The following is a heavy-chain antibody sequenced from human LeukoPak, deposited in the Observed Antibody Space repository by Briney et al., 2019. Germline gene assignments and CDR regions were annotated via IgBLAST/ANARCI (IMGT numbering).Heavy chain of an antibody. V-gene: IGHV1-24*01. CDR1: GYTLTELS. D-gene: IGHD3-16*01. Sequence: ASVKVSCKVSGYTLTELSMHWVRQAPGKGLEWMGGFDLEDGETIYAQKFQGRVTMTEDTSTDTAYMELSSLRSEDTAVYYCATWKPDTYVWGTIRRDAFDIWGQGTMVTVSS. J-gene: IGHJ3*02. CDR2: FDLEDGET. CDR3: ATWKPDTYVWGTIRRDAFDI.